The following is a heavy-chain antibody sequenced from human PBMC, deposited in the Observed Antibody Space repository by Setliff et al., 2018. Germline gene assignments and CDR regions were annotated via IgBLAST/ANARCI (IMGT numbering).Heavy chain of an antibody. Sequence: GASVKVSCKASGYTFTSYGISWVRQAPGQGLEWMGWISAYNGNTNYAQKLQGRVTMTTDTSTSTAYMELRSLRSDDTAAFYCAKGSESNYDFLHGYWYYYYMDVWGKGTTVTVSS. D-gene: IGHD3-3*01. CDR3: AKGSESNYDFLHGYWYYYYMDV. CDR2: ISAYNGNT. V-gene: IGHV1-18*01. CDR1: GYTFTSYG. J-gene: IGHJ6*03.